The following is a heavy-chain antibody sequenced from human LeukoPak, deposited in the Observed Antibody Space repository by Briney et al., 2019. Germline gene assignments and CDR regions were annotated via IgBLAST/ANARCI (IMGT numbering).Heavy chain of an antibody. J-gene: IGHJ6*02. Sequence: ASVKVSCKASGYTFTSYYMHWVRQAPGQGLEWMGIINPSGGSTSYAQKFQGRVTMTRDTSTSTVYMELSSLGSEDTAVYYCARGSVNTYYYYGMDVWGQGTTVTVSS. D-gene: IGHD4-11*01. V-gene: IGHV1-46*01. CDR3: ARGSVNTYYYYGMDV. CDR2: INPSGGST. CDR1: GYTFTSYY.